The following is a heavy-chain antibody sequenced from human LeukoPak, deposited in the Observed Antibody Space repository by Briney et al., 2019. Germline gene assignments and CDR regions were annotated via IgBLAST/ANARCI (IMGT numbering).Heavy chain of an antibody. J-gene: IGHJ4*02. V-gene: IGHV3-21*01. D-gene: IGHD2-15*01. CDR2: ISSSSYYI. CDR1: GFTFSSYS. CDR3: TTRGCSGSSCYSADY. Sequence: GGSLRLSCAASGFTFSSYSMNWVRQAPGKGLEWVSSISSSSYYIYYADSVKGRFTISRDNAKNSLYLQMNSLSSEDTAVYYCTTRGCSGSSCYSADYWGQGTLVTVSS.